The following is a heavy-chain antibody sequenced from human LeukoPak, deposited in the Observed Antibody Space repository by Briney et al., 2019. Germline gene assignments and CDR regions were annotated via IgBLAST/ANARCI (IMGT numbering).Heavy chain of an antibody. J-gene: IGHJ3*02. CDR3: ARGRSNSYGHNDAFDI. V-gene: IGHV3-7*01. CDR2: IKQDGSEK. D-gene: IGHD5-18*01. Sequence: GSLRLSCAASGFTFSSYRMNWVRQAPGKGLEWVANIKQDGSEKYYVDSVKGRFTISRDNAKNSLFLQMNSLGAEDTAVYYCARGRSNSYGHNDAFDIWGQGTMVTVSS. CDR1: GFTFSSYR.